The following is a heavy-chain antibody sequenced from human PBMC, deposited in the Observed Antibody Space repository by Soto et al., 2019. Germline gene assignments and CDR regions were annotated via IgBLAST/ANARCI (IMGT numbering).Heavy chain of an antibody. V-gene: IGHV1-69*18. CDR1: GDTFNNHA. J-gene: IGHJ5*02. CDR3: ARVDSILLEGEEWFDP. Sequence: QVQLVQSGAEVKKPGSSARVSCKASGDTFNNHAFSWVRQAPGQGLEWMGSIIPMFRTTDYVQRFQGRVTITADESTTTVYLDLISLRSDDTAIYYCARVDSILLEGEEWFDPWGQGTLVTVSS. D-gene: IGHD3-16*01. CDR2: IIPMFRTT.